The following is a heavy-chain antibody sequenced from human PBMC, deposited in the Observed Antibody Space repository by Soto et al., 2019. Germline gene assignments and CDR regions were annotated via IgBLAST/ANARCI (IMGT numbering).Heavy chain of an antibody. CDR1: GGSISSSNW. Sequence: SETLSLTCAVSGGSISSSNWWSWVRQPPGKGLEWIGEIYHSGSTNYNPSLKSRVTISVDKSKNQFSLKLSSVTAADTAVYYCARDAVTTVGSTHHYYYGMDVWGQGTTVTVSS. D-gene: IGHD4-17*01. J-gene: IGHJ6*02. CDR2: IYHSGST. V-gene: IGHV4-4*02. CDR3: ARDAVTTVGSTHHYYYGMDV.